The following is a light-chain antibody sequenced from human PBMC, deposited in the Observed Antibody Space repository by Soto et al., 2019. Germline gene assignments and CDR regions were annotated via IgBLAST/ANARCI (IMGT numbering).Light chain of an antibody. CDR2: GAS. CDR1: QSVSSNY. CDR3: QQYDSSPLT. J-gene: IGKJ4*01. Sequence: EIVLTQSPGTLSLSPGERATLSCRASQSVSSNYLAWYQQKPGQAPRLLIYGASSRATGIPDRFSGSGSGTEFTLTVSRLEPEDFAVYYGQQYDSSPLTFGGGTKVEIK. V-gene: IGKV3-20*01.